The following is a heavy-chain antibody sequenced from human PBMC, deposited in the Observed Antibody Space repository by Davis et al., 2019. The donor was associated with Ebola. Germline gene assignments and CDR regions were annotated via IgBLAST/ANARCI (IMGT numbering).Heavy chain of an antibody. CDR2: MNPNSGNT. D-gene: IGHD3-22*01. CDR1: GYTFTSYD. V-gene: IGHV1-8*01. J-gene: IGHJ3*02. CDR3: ARTITMIVVVSAFDI. Sequence: ASVKVSCKASGYTFTSYDINWVRQATGQGLEWMGWMNPNSGNTGYAQKFQGRVTMTTDTSTSTAYMELRSLRSDDTAVYYCARTITMIVVVSAFDIWGQGTMVTVSS.